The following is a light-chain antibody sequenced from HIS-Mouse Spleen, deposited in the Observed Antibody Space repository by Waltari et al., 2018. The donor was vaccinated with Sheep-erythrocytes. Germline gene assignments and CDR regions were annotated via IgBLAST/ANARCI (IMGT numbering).Light chain of an antibody. V-gene: IGLV3-10*01. CDR2: EDS. CDR3: YSTDSSGNHWV. CDR1: ALPKKY. Sequence: SYELTQPPSVSVSPGQTARITCSGDALPKKYAYCYQQKYGQAPVLVIYEDSKRPSGIPEGVSGSTSGTMATLTISGAQVEDEADYYCYSTDSSGNHWVFGGGTKLTVL. J-gene: IGLJ3*02.